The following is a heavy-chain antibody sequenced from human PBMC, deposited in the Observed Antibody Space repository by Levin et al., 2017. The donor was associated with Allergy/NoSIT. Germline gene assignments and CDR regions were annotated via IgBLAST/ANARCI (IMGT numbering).Heavy chain of an antibody. V-gene: IGHV4-39*07. CDR3: ARVHYREYSYGGSGYFDY. D-gene: IGHD5-18*01. J-gene: IGHJ4*02. CDR1: GGSISSSYYY. Sequence: PSETLSLTCTVSGGSISSSYYYWGWIRQPPGKGLEWFGSIYYSGSTYYNPSLKSRVTISVDTSKNQFSLKLSSVTAADTAVYYCARVHYREYSYGGSGYFDYWGQGTLVTVSS. CDR2: IYYSGST.